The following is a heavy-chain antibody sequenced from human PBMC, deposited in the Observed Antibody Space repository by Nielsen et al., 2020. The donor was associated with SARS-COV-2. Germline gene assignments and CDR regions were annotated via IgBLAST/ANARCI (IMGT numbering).Heavy chain of an antibody. D-gene: IGHD3-10*01. V-gene: IGHV3-23*01. Sequence: GESLKISCAASGFTFNIYAMAWVRRAPGRGLQWVTGVSASGGSTYYTDSVKGRFSISRGNSKNTLFLQMHSLRVEDTALYYCAKDGVVRGDALDPWGQGTMVTVSS. CDR2: VSASGGST. CDR1: GFTFNIYA. CDR3: AKDGVVRGDALDP. J-gene: IGHJ3*01.